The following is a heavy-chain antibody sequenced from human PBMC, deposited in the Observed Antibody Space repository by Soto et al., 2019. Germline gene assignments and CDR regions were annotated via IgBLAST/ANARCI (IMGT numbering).Heavy chain of an antibody. Sequence: SETLSLTCTVSGGSISSSSYYWGWIRQSPGKGLEWIGCIYHSGNSNYNPSLRSRVTMSVDTSKNQFSLKLNSMTAADTAIHYCARVGGSGWNFDSWGQGILVTVSS. CDR3: ARVGGSGWNFDS. D-gene: IGHD6-19*01. CDR1: GGSISSSSYY. V-gene: IGHV4-39*07. CDR2: IYHSGNS. J-gene: IGHJ4*02.